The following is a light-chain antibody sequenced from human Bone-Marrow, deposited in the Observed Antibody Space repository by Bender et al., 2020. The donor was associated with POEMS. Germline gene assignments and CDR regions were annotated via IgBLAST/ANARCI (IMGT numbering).Light chain of an antibody. J-gene: IGLJ3*02. Sequence: QSALTQPASVSGSPGQSITISCTGTNSDVGNYNLVSWYQQHPGKAPKLMIYDINNRPTGFYYSCAGSKGNNTASLTTSGLQADDEADYCCRSYTGATWVFGGGTKLTVL. CDR3: RSYTGATWV. CDR1: NSDVGNYNL. CDR2: DIN. V-gene: IGLV2-14*03.